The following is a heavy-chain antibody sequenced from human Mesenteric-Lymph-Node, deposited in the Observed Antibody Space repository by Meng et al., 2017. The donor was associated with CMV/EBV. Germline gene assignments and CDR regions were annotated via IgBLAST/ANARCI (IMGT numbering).Heavy chain of an antibody. CDR1: CGSFSGYY. Sequence: GQLSVGGAGLVKPCETLSLTGAVYCGSFSGYYWSWIRQPPGKGLEWIGEINHSGSTNYNPSLKSRVTISVDTSKNQFSLKLSSVTAADTAVYYCARHQRWLKSEGGFNYWGQGTLVTVSS. V-gene: IGHV4-34*01. CDR3: ARHQRWLKSEGGFNY. CDR2: INHSGST. J-gene: IGHJ4*02. D-gene: IGHD4-23*01.